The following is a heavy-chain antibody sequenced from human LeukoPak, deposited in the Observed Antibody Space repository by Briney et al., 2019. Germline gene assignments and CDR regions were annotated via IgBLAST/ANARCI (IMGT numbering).Heavy chain of an antibody. CDR1: GFTFGDYA. Sequence: GGSLRLSCTASGFTFGDYALSWFRHAPGKGLEWVGFIRSKAYGGTTEYAASVKGRFTISRDDSKSIAYLQMNSLKTEDTAVYYCSRGHIVVVVAATPDAFDIWGQGTMVTVSS. CDR2: IRSKAYGGTT. V-gene: IGHV3-49*03. D-gene: IGHD2-15*01. CDR3: SRGHIVVVVAATPDAFDI. J-gene: IGHJ3*02.